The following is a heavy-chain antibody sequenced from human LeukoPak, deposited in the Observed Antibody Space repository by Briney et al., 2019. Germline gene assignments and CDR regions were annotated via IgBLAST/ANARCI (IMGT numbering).Heavy chain of an antibody. CDR2: IIPIFGTA. D-gene: IGHD3-10*01. V-gene: IGHV1-69*05. J-gene: IGHJ6*03. CDR1: GGTFSSYA. Sequence: ASVKVSCKASGGTFSSYAISWVRQAPGQGLEWMGGIIPIFGTANYAQKLQGRVTMTTDTSTSTAYMELRSLRSDDTAVYYCARDRPMVRGVIPDYYYYMDVWGKGTTVTVSS. CDR3: ARDRPMVRGVIPDYYYYMDV.